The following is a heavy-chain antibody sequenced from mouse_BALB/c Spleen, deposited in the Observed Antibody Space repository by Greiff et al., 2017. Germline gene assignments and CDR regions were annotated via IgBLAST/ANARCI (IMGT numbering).Heavy chain of an antibody. CDR1: GFTFSDYG. V-gene: IGHV5-15*02. CDR2: ISNLAYSI. J-gene: IGHJ2*01. CDR3: ARGGFPYYFVY. Sequence: EVQGVESGGGLVQPGGSRKLSCAASGFTFSDYGMAWVRQAPGKGPEWVAFISNLAYSIYYADTVTGRFTISRENAKNTLYLEMSSLRSEDTAMYYCARGGFPYYFVYWGQGTTLTVSS.